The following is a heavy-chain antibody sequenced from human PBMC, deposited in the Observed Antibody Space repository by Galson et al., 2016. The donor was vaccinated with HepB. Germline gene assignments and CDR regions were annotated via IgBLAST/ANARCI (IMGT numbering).Heavy chain of an antibody. CDR3: ERDLYSSSWLGEF. V-gene: IGHV1-18*01. CDR1: GYAFNSYG. D-gene: IGHD3-10*01. J-gene: IGHJ1*01. CDR2: ISAFSGDK. Sequence: SVKVSCKASGYAFNSYGIHWVRQAPGQGLEWIGWISAFSGDKQSTQRFQDRINMTTDSSTHTAYLELTSLIADDTAVYFCERDLYSSSWLGEFWGQGTLVTVSS.